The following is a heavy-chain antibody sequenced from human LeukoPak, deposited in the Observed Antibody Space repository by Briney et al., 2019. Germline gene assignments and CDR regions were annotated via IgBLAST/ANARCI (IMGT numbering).Heavy chain of an antibody. CDR1: GGSISSYY. CDR3: ARGASSSSAPLDY. Sequence: PSETLSLTCSVSGGSISSYYWSWIRQPSGKGLGWIGYIYYSGSTDYNPSLKSRVTISVDMSKNQFSLKLSSVTAADTALYYCARGASSSSAPLDYWGQGTLVTVSS. J-gene: IGHJ4*02. CDR2: IYYSGST. D-gene: IGHD6-6*01. V-gene: IGHV4-59*01.